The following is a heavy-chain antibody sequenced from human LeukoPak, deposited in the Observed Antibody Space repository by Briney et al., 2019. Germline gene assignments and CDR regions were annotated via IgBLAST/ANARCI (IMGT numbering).Heavy chain of an antibody. D-gene: IGHD6-6*01. CDR1: GFTFSNYW. CDR2: IKQDGSEK. J-gene: IGHJ4*02. V-gene: IGHV3-7*01. CDR3: ASGQQLGY. Sequence: TGGSLRLSCAASGFTFSNYWMSWVRQAPGKGLEWVANIKQDGSEKYYVDSVKGRFTISGDNAKNSLYLQMNSLRAEDTAVYYCASGQQLGYWGQGTLVTVSS.